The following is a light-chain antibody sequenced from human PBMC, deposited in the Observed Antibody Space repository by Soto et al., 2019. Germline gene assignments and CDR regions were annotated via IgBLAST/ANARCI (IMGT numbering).Light chain of an antibody. CDR1: QSVSNNY. V-gene: IGKV3-20*01. CDR3: QQYGSSGT. CDR2: GAS. J-gene: IGKJ1*01. Sequence: EIVLTQSPGTLSLSPGERATLSCRASQSVSNNYLAWYQQKPGQAPRLLIYGASNSATGIPDRFSGSGSGTDFTITISRVEPEDFAVYYCQQYGSSGTFGQGTKVEIK.